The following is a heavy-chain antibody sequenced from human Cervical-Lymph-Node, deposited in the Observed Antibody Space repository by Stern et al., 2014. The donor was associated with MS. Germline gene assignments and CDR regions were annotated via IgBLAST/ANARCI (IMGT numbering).Heavy chain of an antibody. CDR3: ARLKGSLTRGTYFDF. CDR2: IYHGDSDT. V-gene: IGHV5-51*03. D-gene: IGHD4-17*01. J-gene: IGHJ4*02. CDR1: GYSFTKSW. Sequence: VQLVQSGAAVEKPGDSLKISCKGSGYSFTKSWIGWVRQMPGKGLEWLGFIYHGDSDTRYSPSFQGQVTIHTAKSINTHTPPRSSLKASDTAIYYCARLKGSLTRGTYFDFWGQGTLVSVSS.